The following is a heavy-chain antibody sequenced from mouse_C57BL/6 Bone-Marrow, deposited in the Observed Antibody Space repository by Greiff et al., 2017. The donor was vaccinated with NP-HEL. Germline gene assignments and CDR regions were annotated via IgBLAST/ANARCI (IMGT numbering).Heavy chain of an antibody. CDR1: GYTFTDYY. CDR3: ARSITTVVATYYAMDY. J-gene: IGHJ4*01. Sequence: EVQLQQSGPVLVKPGASVKMSCKASGYTFTDYYMNWVKQSHGKSLEWIGVINPYNGGTSYNQKFKGKATLTVDKSSSTAYMELNSLTSEDSEVYYCARSITTVVATYYAMDYWGQGTSVTVSS. D-gene: IGHD1-1*01. CDR2: INPYNGGT. V-gene: IGHV1-19*01.